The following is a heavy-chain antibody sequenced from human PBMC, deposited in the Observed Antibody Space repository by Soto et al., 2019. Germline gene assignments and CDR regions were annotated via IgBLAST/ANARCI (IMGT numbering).Heavy chain of an antibody. CDR3: AREAYSTGWYYFDY. CDR1: GGSISSYY. V-gene: IGHV4-59*01. D-gene: IGHD6-19*01. Sequence: PSETLSLTYTVSGGSISSYYWNWIRQPPGKGLEWIGYIYYSGSTNYNPSLKSRVAISVDTSKNQFSLKLSSVTAADTAVYYCAREAYSTGWYYFDYWGPGTLVTVSS. CDR2: IYYSGST. J-gene: IGHJ4*02.